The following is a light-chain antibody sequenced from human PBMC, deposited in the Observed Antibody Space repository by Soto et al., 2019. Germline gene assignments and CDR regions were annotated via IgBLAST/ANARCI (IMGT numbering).Light chain of an antibody. CDR1: QGISSY. CDR2: AAS. V-gene: IGKV1-8*01. J-gene: IGKJ1*01. Sequence: SSLSASTGDRVTITCRASQGISSYLAWYQRKPGKAPKLLIYAASTLQSGVPSRFSGSGSGTDFTLTISCLQSEDFATYYCQQYYSYPWAFGQGTKVDIK. CDR3: QQYYSYPWA.